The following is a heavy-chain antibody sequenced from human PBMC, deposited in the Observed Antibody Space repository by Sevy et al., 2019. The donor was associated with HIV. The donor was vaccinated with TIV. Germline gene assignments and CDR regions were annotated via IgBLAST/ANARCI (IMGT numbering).Heavy chain of an antibody. CDR3: ARQLTTVTRADAFDI. CDR2: IYPGDSDT. CDR1: GYSFTSYW. Sequence: GESLKISCKGSGYSFTSYWIGWVRQMPGKGLEWMGIIYPGDSDTRYSPSFQGQVTIPAAKSITTAYLQWSSLKATDTAMYYCARQLTTVTRADAFDIWGQGTMVTVSS. D-gene: IGHD4-17*01. V-gene: IGHV5-51*01. J-gene: IGHJ3*02.